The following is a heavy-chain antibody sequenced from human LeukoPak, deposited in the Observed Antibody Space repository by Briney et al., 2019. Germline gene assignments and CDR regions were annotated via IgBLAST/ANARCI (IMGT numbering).Heavy chain of an antibody. CDR1: GFTFSDYY. D-gene: IGHD3-16*01. J-gene: IGHJ5*02. Sequence: PGGSLRLSCAASGFTFSDYYMSWIRQAPGKGLEWVSYMSTSGRIIYYADSVKGRFTISRDNAKNSLCLQMNSLRAEDTAVYYCARVIGGTWFNPWGQGSLATVSA. CDR2: MSTSGRII. CDR3: ARVIGGTWFNP. V-gene: IGHV3-11*01.